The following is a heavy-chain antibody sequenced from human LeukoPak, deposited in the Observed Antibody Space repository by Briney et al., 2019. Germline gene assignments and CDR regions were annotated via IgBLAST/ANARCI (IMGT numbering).Heavy chain of an antibody. CDR3: ARATVPYGDSRYFDY. CDR1: GGSISSYF. J-gene: IGHJ4*02. V-gene: IGHV4-59*01. D-gene: IGHD4-17*01. CDR2: IYYSGST. Sequence: NPSETLSLTCTVSGGSISSYFWTWIRQPPGKGLEWIGYIYYSGSTNYNPSLKSRLTISVDTSKNQFSLKLSSVTAADTAVYYCARATVPYGDSRYFDYWGQGTLVTVSS.